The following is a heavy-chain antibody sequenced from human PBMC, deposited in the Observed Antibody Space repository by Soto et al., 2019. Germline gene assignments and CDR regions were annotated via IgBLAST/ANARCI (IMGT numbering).Heavy chain of an antibody. CDR2: IIPISGTA. CDR3: ARSHGSSTSLEIYYYYYYGMDV. Sequence: QVQLVQSGAEVKKPGSSVKVSYKASGGTFSSYAISWVRQAPGQGLEWMGGIIPISGTANYAQKFQGRVTITADESTSTAYMELSSLRSEDTAVYYCARSHGSSTSLEIYYYYYYGMDVWGQGTTVTVSS. J-gene: IGHJ6*02. D-gene: IGHD2-2*01. CDR1: GGTFSSYA. V-gene: IGHV1-69*01.